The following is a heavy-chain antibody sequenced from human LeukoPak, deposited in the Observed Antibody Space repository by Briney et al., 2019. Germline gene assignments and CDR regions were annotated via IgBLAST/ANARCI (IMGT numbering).Heavy chain of an antibody. V-gene: IGHV1-2*02. J-gene: IGHJ5*02. CDR3: ARVCPLLRYFDWLSAGRDNWFDP. CDR1: GYTFTGYY. Sequence: ASVKVSCKASGYTFTGYYMHWVRQAPGQGLEWMGWINPNSGGTSYAQKFQGRVTMTSDTSISTAYMELSRLRSDDTAVYYCARVCPLLRYFDWLSAGRDNWFDPWGQGTLVTVSS. D-gene: IGHD3-9*01. CDR2: INPNSGGT.